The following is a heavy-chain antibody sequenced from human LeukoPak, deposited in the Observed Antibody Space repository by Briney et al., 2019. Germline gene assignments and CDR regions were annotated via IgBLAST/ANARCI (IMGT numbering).Heavy chain of an antibody. D-gene: IGHD3-22*01. Sequence: GRSLGLSCAASGFTFSSYAMHWVRQAPGKGLEWVAVISYDGSNKYYADSVKGRFTISRDNSKNTLYLQMNSLRAEDTAVYYCASFYDSKAFGIWGQGTIVTVSS. J-gene: IGHJ3*02. CDR1: GFTFSSYA. CDR2: ISYDGSNK. V-gene: IGHV3-30-3*01. CDR3: ASFYDSKAFGI.